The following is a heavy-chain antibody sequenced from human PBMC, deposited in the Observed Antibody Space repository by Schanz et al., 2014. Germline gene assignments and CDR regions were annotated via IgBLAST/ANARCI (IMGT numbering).Heavy chain of an antibody. J-gene: IGHJ6*02. CDR1: GYTFTSYY. Sequence: QVQLVQSGAEVKKPGASVKVSCEASGYTFTSYYIHWFRQAPGQGLEWMGLINPSGGSTNYAQKYQGRVTMTADKSTSTAYMELRSLISDDTAVYYCVRDAGWAFGDYHGMDVWGQGTSVTVSS. CDR3: VRDAGWAFGDYHGMDV. V-gene: IGHV1-46*01. D-gene: IGHD3-10*01. CDR2: INPSGGST.